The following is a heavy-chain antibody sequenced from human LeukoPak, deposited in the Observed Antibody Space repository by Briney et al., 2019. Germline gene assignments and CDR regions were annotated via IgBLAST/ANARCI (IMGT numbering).Heavy chain of an antibody. D-gene: IGHD3-10*01. CDR1: GYTLTELS. CDR2: FDPEDGET. J-gene: IGHJ4*02. Sequence: ASVKVSCKVSGYTLTELSMHWVRHAPGKGREWMGVFDPEDGETIYAQKFQGRVTMTEDTSTDTAYMELSSLRSEDTAVYYCATDLRPMVRGVTYFDYWGQGTLVTVSS. V-gene: IGHV1-24*01. CDR3: ATDLRPMVRGVTYFDY.